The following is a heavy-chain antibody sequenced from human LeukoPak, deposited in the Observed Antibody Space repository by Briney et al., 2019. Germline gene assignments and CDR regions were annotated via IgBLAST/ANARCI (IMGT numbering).Heavy chain of an antibody. CDR1: GFTVSNNY. CDR3: ARVTRYSSSSEIGDFDY. V-gene: IGHV3-66*01. J-gene: IGHJ4*02. Sequence: PGGSLRLSCAASGFTVSNNYMTWVRQAPGKGLEWVSIVYSGGNTYYSDSVKGRFTISRDNSKNTLCLQMNSLRAEDTAVYYCARVTRYSSSSEIGDFDYWGQGTLVTVSS. D-gene: IGHD6-6*01. CDR2: VYSGGNT.